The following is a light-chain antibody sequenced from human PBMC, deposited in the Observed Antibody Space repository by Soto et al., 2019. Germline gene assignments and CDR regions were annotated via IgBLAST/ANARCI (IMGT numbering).Light chain of an antibody. CDR3: QQYSNWPST. J-gene: IGKJ1*01. V-gene: IGKV3-15*01. CDR2: GAS. CDR1: QSVSTA. Sequence: EIVMAQSPATLSVSPGERATLSCRASQSVSTALAWYQQNPGQAPRLLIYGASTRATGIPARFSGSGSGTDFTLTISSLQSEDFAVYYCQQYSNWPSTFGQGTEVE.